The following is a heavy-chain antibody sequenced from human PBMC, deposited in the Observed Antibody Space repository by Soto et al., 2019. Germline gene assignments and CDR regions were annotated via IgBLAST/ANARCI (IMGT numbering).Heavy chain of an antibody. J-gene: IGHJ5*02. Sequence: GESLKISCKGSGYSFTSYWIGWVRQMPGKGLEWMGIIYPGDSDTRYSPSFQGQVTISADKSISTAYLQWSSLKASDTAMYYCARLPGDIVVVVAATFNWFDPWGQGTLVTVSS. CDR2: IYPGDSDT. D-gene: IGHD2-15*01. CDR3: ARLPGDIVVVVAATFNWFDP. CDR1: GYSFTSYW. V-gene: IGHV5-51*01.